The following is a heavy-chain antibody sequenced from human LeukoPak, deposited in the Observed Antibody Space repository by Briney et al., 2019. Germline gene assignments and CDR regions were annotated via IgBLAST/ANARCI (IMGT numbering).Heavy chain of an antibody. CDR1: GFTFSSYS. Sequence: GGSLRLSCAASGFTFSSYSMSWVRQAPGKGLEWVSSISSSSSYIYYADSVKGRFTISRDNAKNSLYLQMNSLRAEDTAVYYCARDSLRYCSSTSCHGDNWFDPWGQGTLVTVSS. D-gene: IGHD2-2*01. CDR3: ARDSLRYCSSTSCHGDNWFDP. J-gene: IGHJ5*02. CDR2: ISSSSSYI. V-gene: IGHV3-21*01.